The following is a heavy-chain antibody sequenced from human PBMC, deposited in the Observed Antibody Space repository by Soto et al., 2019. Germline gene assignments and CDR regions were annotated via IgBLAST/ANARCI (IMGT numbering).Heavy chain of an antibody. CDR1: GYTFTSYD. CDR2: ISAYNGNT. D-gene: IGHD3-9*01. V-gene: IGHV1-18*01. Sequence: QLVQSGAEVKKPGASVKVSCKASGYTFTSYDISWVRQAPGQGLEWMGWISAYNGNTNYAQKFQGRVTMTTDTSTSTAYMELRSLRSDDTAVYYCERIGPHYDILPGYPATFDYWGQGTLVTVSS. CDR3: ERIGPHYDILPGYPATFDY. J-gene: IGHJ4*02.